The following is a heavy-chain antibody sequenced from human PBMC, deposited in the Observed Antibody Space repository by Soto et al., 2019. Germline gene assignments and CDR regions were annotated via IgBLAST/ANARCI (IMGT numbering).Heavy chain of an antibody. J-gene: IGHJ4*02. CDR2: ISAYNGNT. CDR1: GYTFTSYG. V-gene: IGHV1-18*01. CDR3: ARGLPRYFDWLLPFDY. Sequence: ASVKVSCKASGYTFTSYGISWVRQAPGQGLEWMGWISAYNGNTNYAQKLQGRVTMTTDTSTSTAYMGLRSLRSDDTAVYYCARGLPRYFDWLLPFDYWGQGTLVTAPQ. D-gene: IGHD3-9*01.